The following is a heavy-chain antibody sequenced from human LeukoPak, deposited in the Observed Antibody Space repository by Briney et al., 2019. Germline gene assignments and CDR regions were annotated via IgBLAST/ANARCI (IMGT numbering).Heavy chain of an antibody. CDR3: AREELVPGDHYGMNV. J-gene: IGHJ6*02. CDR1: GYTFTSYG. D-gene: IGHD3-16*01. V-gene: IGHV1-18*01. CDR2: ISAYNGNT. Sequence: ASVEVSCKASGYTFTSYGISWVRQAPGEGLEWMGWISAYNGNTKYAQKLQGRVTMTTDTATNTAYMELRGLRSDDTAVYYCAREELVPGDHYGMNVWGQGTTVTVS.